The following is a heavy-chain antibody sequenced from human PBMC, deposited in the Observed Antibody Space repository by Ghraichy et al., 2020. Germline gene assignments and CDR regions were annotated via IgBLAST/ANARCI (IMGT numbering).Heavy chain of an antibody. CDR2: ISGSGGST. CDR1: GFTFSSYA. J-gene: IGHJ4*02. CDR3: AKRWYCSGGSCYSGFDY. V-gene: IGHV3-23*01. D-gene: IGHD2-15*01. Sequence: GGSLRLTCAASGFTFSSYAMSWVRQAPGKGLEWVSAISGSGGSTYYADSVKGRFTISRDNSKNTLYLQMNSLRAEDTAVYYCAKRWYCSGGSCYSGFDYWGQGTLVTVSS.